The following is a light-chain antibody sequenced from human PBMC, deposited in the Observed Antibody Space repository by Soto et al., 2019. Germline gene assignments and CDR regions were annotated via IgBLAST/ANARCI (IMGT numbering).Light chain of an antibody. CDR3: GTWDSSLSAGV. J-gene: IGLJ3*02. V-gene: IGLV1-51*01. Sequence: QSVLTQPPSVSAAPGQKVTISSSGSSSNIGNNYVSWYQQLPGTAPKLLIYENNKRPSGIRDRFSGSKSATSATLGITGLQTGDEADYYCGTWDSSLSAGVFGGGTKLTVL. CDR2: ENN. CDR1: SSNIGNNY.